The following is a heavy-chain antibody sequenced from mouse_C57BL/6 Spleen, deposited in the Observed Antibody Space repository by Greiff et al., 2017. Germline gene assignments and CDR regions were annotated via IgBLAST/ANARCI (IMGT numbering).Heavy chain of an antibody. V-gene: IGHV10-1*01. CDR2: IRSKSNNYAT. CDR1: GFSFNTYA. D-gene: IGHD1-1*01. J-gene: IGHJ4*01. Sequence: EVKLVESGGGLVQPKGSLKLSCAASGFSFNTYAMNWVRQAPGKGLEWVARIRSKSNNYATYYADSVKDRFTISRDDSESMLYLQMNNLKTEDTAMYYCVRLKYYYGSSPYYAMDYWGQGTSVTVSS. CDR3: VRLKYYYGSSPYYAMDY.